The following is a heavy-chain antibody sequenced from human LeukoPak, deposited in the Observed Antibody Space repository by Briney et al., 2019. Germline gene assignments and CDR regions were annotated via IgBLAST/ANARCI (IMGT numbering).Heavy chain of an antibody. CDR2: MYYSGST. V-gene: IGHV4-39*01. Sequence: SETLSLTCTVSGGSISSSSYFWGWIRQPPGKGLEGIGSMYYSGSTYYNPSLESRVTISVDTSKNQFSLKLNSVTAADTAVYYCARHGGLKYGGYEKRFDYWGQGTLVTVSS. D-gene: IGHD5-12*01. CDR1: GGSISSSSYF. CDR3: ARHGGLKYGGYEKRFDY. J-gene: IGHJ4*02.